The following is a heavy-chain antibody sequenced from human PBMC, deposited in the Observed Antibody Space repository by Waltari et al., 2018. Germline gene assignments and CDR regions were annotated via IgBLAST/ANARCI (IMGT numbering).Heavy chain of an antibody. CDR3: ARLRSKGYCSGGSCYQIDY. D-gene: IGHD2-15*01. CDR2: INHSGSN. CDR1: GGSFSGYY. V-gene: IGHV4-34*01. J-gene: IGHJ4*02. Sequence: QVQLQQWGAGLLKPSETLSLTCAVYGGSFSGYYWSWIRQPPGKGLEWIGEINHSGSNNYNPSFKSRVTISVDTSKNQLSLKLSSVTAADTAVYYCARLRSKGYCSGGSCYQIDYWGQGTLVTVSS.